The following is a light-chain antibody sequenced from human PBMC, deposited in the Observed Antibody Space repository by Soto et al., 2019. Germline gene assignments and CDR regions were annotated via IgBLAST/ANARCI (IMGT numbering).Light chain of an antibody. J-gene: IGKJ1*01. CDR3: QQYRSSPWT. Sequence: EIVLTQSPGTLSLFPGERATLFCRASQNIGSTYLAWYQQRYDRTPRLLIHGASSRATDIPDRFSGSGSGTDFTLTITRLEPEDFAVYYCQQYRSSPWTFGQGTKVDMK. CDR2: GAS. V-gene: IGKV3-20*01. CDR1: QNIGSTY.